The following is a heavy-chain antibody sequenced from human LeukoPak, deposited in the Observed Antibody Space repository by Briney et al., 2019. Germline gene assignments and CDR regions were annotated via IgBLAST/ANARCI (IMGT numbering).Heavy chain of an antibody. CDR1: GGSISSSSYY. CDR3: ARGGSGLGGFDY. V-gene: IGHV4-39*07. D-gene: IGHD6-19*01. CDR2: IYYSGST. J-gene: IGHJ4*02. Sequence: SETLSLTYTVSGGSISSSSYYWGWIRQPPGKGLEWIGSIYYSGSTYYNPSLKSRVTISVDTSKNQFSLKLSSVTAADTAVYYCARGGSGLGGFDYWGQGTLVTVSS.